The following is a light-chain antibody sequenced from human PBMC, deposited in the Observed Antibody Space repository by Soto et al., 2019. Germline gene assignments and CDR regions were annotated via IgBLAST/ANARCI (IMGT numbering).Light chain of an antibody. Sequence: EIVLTQSPGTLSLSPGERATLSCRASQSVTSNYLAWYQHKPGQAPRLLIYDTSNRATGVPDRFSGSGSGTDFTLTISSLQPEDFAVYYCQQSGTSPVTFGPGTKVDVK. V-gene: IGKV3-20*01. CDR2: DTS. CDR3: QQSGTSPVT. J-gene: IGKJ3*01. CDR1: QSVTSNY.